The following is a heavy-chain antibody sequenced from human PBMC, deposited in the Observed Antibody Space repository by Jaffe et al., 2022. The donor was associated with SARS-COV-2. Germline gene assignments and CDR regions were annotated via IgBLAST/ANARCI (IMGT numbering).Heavy chain of an antibody. D-gene: IGHD4-4*01. Sequence: QVQLVESGGGVVQPGRSLRLSCAASGFTFSSYGMHWVRQAPGKGLEWVAVIWYDGSNKYYADSVKGRFTISRDNSKNTLYLQMNSLRAEDTAVYYCARGTYSNYYYGMDVWGQGTTVTVSS. J-gene: IGHJ6*02. CDR2: IWYDGSNK. CDR3: ARGTYSNYYYGMDV. V-gene: IGHV3-33*01. CDR1: GFTFSSYG.